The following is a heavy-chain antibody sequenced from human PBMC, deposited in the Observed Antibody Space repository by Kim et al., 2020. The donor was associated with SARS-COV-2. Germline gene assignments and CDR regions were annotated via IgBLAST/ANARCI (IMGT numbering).Heavy chain of an antibody. CDR2: IKQDGSEK. CDR1: GFTFSSYW. J-gene: IGHJ6*02. D-gene: IGHD2-15*01. Sequence: GGSLRLSCAASGFTFSSYWMSWVRQAPGKGLEWVANIKQDGSEKYYVDSVKGRFTISRDNAKNSLYLQMNSLRAEDTAVYYCARVVVVAARRSYGMDVWGQGTTVTVSS. CDR3: ARVVVVAARRSYGMDV. V-gene: IGHV3-7*03.